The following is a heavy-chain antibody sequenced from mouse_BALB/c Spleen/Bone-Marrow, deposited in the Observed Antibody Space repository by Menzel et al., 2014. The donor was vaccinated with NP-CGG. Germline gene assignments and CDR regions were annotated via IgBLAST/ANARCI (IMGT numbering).Heavy chain of an antibody. V-gene: IGHV5-9-1*01. CDR3: ARFYYGNYVRYFDV. D-gene: IGHD2-1*01. CDR2: ISSGGSYT. CDR1: GFTFSSYA. Sequence: EVMLVESGGGLVKPGGSLKLSCAASGFTFSSYAMSWVRQTPAKRLVWVATISSGGSYTYYPDSVKGRFAISRDNAKNTLYLQMSSLRSEDTAMYYCARFYYGNYVRYFDVWGAGTTVTVSS. J-gene: IGHJ1*01.